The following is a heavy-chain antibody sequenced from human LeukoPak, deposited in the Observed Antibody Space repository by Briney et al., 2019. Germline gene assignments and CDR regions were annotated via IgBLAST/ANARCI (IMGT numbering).Heavy chain of an antibody. J-gene: IGHJ5*02. V-gene: IGHV4-31*03. D-gene: IGHD3-10*01. Sequence: SQTLSLTCTVSGGSISSGGYYWSWIRQHPGKGLEWTGYIYYSGSTYYNPSLKSRVTISVDTSKNQFSLKLSSVTAADTAVYYRARGRSGITMVRGAPPHWFDPWGQGTLVTVSA. CDR1: GGSISSGGYY. CDR2: IYYSGST. CDR3: ARGRSGITMVRGAPPHWFDP.